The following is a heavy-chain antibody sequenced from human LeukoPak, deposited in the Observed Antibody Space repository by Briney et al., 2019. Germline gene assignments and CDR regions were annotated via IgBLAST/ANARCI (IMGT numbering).Heavy chain of an antibody. CDR1: GYTFTSYY. V-gene: IGHV1-46*01. D-gene: IGHD3-22*01. Sequence: ASVKVSCKASGYTFTSYYMHWVRQAPGQGLEWMGIINPSGGSASYAQKFQGRVTMTRDTSTSTVYMELSSLRSEDTAVYYCARTMIVGPHFDYWGQGTLVTVSS. CDR3: ARTMIVGPHFDY. CDR2: INPSGGSA. J-gene: IGHJ4*02.